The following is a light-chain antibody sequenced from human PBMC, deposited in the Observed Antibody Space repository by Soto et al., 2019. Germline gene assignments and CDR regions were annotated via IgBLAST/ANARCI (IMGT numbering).Light chain of an antibody. CDR1: QSISDY. J-gene: IGKJ1*01. V-gene: IGKV1-39*01. Sequence: DIQMTQSPSSLFASVRDRVTITCRASQSISDYLNWYQQKAGKAPKVLIYAAYSLHSGVQLRFSGSGSGTDFTFTISSLQPDDIATYFCQQAYNFPRAFGHGTKVDIK. CDR3: QQAYNFPRA. CDR2: AAY.